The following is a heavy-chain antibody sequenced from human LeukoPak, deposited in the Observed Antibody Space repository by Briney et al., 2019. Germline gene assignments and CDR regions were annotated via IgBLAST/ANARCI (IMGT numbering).Heavy chain of an antibody. D-gene: IGHD6-19*01. CDR2: INHSGST. CDR3: PRSSGWFGDAFDI. Sequence: SETLSLTCAVYGGSFSGYYWSWIRQPPGKGLEWIGEINHSGSTNYNPSLKSRVTISVDTSKNQFSLKLSSVTAADTAVYYCPRSSGWFGDAFDIWGQGTMVTVSS. V-gene: IGHV4-34*01. J-gene: IGHJ3*02. CDR1: GGSFSGYY.